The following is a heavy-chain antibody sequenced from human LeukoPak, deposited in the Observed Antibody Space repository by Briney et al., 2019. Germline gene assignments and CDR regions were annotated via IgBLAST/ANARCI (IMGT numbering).Heavy chain of an antibody. Sequence: GGSLRLSCAASGFTFRNFAMYWVRQAPGKGLEYVSGISKNGGTTSHADSVKGRFTISRGNSKNTLYLQMGSLITEDMAVYYCARESDDAFDIWGQGTVVTVSS. CDR3: ARESDDAFDI. CDR1: GFTFRNFA. V-gene: IGHV3-64*02. J-gene: IGHJ3*02. CDR2: ISKNGGTT.